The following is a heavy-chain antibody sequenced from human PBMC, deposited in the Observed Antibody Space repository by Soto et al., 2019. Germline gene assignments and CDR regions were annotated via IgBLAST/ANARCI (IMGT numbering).Heavy chain of an antibody. V-gene: IGHV3-30*18. CDR1: GFTFSSYG. Sequence: QVQLVESGGGVVQPGRSLRLSCAASGFTFSSYGIHWVRQAPGKGLEWVALISYDGTDKYYADSVKGRFTISRDNSKNTLYLQMSSMGPEDTAGYYCVKERYAQLWLEDYGMDVWGQGPTVTV. CDR2: ISYDGTDK. D-gene: IGHD5-18*01. J-gene: IGHJ6*02. CDR3: VKERYAQLWLEDYGMDV.